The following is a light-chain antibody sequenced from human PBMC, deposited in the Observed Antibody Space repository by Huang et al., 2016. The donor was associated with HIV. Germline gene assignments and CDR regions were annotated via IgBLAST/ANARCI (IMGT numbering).Light chain of an antibody. Sequence: IVMTQFPATLAVSPGERATLPCRASQSISNNLVWYQQKPGQAPRLLIYDTSARATGVPPRFSGSGSGTDFTLTISSLQSEDFAVYYCQQYGNWPPWTFGQGTKVEMK. V-gene: IGKV3-15*01. CDR3: QQYGNWPPWT. J-gene: IGKJ1*01. CDR1: QSISNN. CDR2: DTS.